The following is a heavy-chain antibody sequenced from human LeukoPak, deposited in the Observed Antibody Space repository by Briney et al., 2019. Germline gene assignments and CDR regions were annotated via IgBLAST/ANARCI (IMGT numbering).Heavy chain of an antibody. CDR1: GFTFSSYA. D-gene: IGHD3-3*01. J-gene: IGHJ6*02. CDR3: AKAPEYDFWSGYHLNYYYGMDV. V-gene: IGHV3-23*01. Sequence: GGSLRLSCAASGFTFSSYAMSWVRQAPGKGLEWVSAISGSGGSTYYADSVKGRFTISRDNSKNTLYLQMNSLRAEDTAVYYCAKAPEYDFWSGYHLNYYYGMDVWGQGTTVTVSS. CDR2: ISGSGGST.